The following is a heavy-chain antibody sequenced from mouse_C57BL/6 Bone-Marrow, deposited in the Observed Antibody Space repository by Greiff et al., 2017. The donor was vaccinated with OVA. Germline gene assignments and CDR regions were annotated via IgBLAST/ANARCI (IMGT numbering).Heavy chain of an antibody. V-gene: IGHV1-52*01. Sequence: QVQLQQPGAELVSPGSSVKRSCKAFGYTFTSYWRHWVKQRPIQGLEWIGNIDPSDSETHYNQKFKDKATLTVDKSSSTAYMQLSSLTSEDSAVYYCARSSIYYYGSSLDYWGQGTTLTVSS. CDR3: ARSSIYYYGSSLDY. J-gene: IGHJ2*01. CDR2: IDPSDSET. CDR1: GYTFTSYW. D-gene: IGHD1-1*01.